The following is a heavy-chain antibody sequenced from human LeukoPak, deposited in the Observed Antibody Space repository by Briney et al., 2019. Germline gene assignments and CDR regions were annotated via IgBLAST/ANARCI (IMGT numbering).Heavy chain of an antibody. CDR2: INPSGST. V-gene: IGHV4-34*01. CDR1: GGSFSGNY. J-gene: IGHJ4*02. D-gene: IGHD5-18*01. CDR3: ARAGGYTDY. Sequence: SETLSLTCAVYGGSFSGNYWSWIRQPPGKGLEWIGEINPSGSTRYNPSLRSRVTISVDTSKNQFSLRLTSVTAADTAVYYCARAGGYTDYWGQGTLVTVSS.